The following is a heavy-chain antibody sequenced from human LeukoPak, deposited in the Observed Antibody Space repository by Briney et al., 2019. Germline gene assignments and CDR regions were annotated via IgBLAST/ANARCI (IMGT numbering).Heavy chain of an antibody. CDR3: AKEFVSRSSLSLDD. J-gene: IGHJ4*02. CDR1: GFTVSSNY. V-gene: IGHV3-53*01. D-gene: IGHD6-13*01. CDR2: IYSGGST. Sequence: PGGSLRLSCAASGFTVSSNYMSWVRQAPGKGLEWVSVIYSGGSTYYADSVKGRFTTSRDNSKNMLYLQMNSLRVEDTAVYYCAKEFVSRSSLSLDDWGQGTLATVSS.